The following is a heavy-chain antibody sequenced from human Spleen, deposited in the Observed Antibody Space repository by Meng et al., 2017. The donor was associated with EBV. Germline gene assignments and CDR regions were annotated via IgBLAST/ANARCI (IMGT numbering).Heavy chain of an antibody. V-gene: IGHV4-30-4*01. Sequence: QVQLQESGPGLVKLSQTLSPTRAVSGGSISSGGYYWSWIRQPPGKGLEWIGYIYYSGSTYYNPSLKSRLIISVDTSKNQFSLKLSSVTAADTAVYYCAREGAARIDYWGQGTLVTVSS. CDR2: IYYSGST. CDR1: GGSISSGGYY. D-gene: IGHD3-16*01. J-gene: IGHJ4*02. CDR3: AREGAARIDY.